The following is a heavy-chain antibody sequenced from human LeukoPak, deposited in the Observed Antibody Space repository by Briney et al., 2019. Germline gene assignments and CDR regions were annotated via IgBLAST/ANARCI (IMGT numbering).Heavy chain of an antibody. J-gene: IGHJ4*02. Sequence: GGSLRLSCTASGFTFGEYAMSWFRQAPGKGLEWVGFIRSKAYGGTTEYAASVKGRFTISRDDSKSIAYLQMNSLKTEDTAVYYCTRDLVDFWSGYYFDYWGQGTLVTVSS. D-gene: IGHD3-3*01. V-gene: IGHV3-49*03. CDR1: GFTFGEYA. CDR3: TRDLVDFWSGYYFDY. CDR2: IRSKAYGGTT.